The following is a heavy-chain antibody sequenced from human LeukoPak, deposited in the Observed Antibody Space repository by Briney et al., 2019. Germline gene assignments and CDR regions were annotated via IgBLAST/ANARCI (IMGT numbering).Heavy chain of an antibody. V-gene: IGHV4-4*08. Sequence: SETLSLTCTVSGGSITTYDWSWSWVRQPPGRGLEWIGRIYISGSTNYNPSLKSRLTISVDMSKNQFSLKLRSVTAADTAVYYCARSPYDILTTYYVNYYMDVWGKGTTVTVSS. J-gene: IGHJ6*03. D-gene: IGHD3-9*01. CDR1: GGSITTYD. CDR2: IYISGST. CDR3: ARSPYDILTTYYVNYYMDV.